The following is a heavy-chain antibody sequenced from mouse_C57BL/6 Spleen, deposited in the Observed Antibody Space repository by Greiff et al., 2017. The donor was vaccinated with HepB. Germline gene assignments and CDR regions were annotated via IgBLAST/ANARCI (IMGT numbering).Heavy chain of an antibody. V-gene: IGHV1-80*01. J-gene: IGHJ4*01. CDR2: IYPGDGDT. CDR1: GYAFSSYW. CDR3: ARLGDYVAMDY. Sequence: LQESGAELVKPGASVKISCKASGYAFSSYWMNWVKQRPGKGLEWIGQIYPGDGDTNYNGKFKGKATLTADKSSSTAYMQLSSLSSADSAVYFCARLGDYVAMDYWGQGTSVTVSS.